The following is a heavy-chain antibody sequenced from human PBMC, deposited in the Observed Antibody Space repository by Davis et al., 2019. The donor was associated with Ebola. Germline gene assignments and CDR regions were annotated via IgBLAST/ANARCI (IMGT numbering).Heavy chain of an antibody. CDR2: IDWDDDK. D-gene: IGHD6-13*01. CDR1: GDSFRSYYW. CDR3: ARTAGYSSSWYLNYGMDV. J-gene: IGHJ6*02. V-gene: IGHV2-70*11. Sequence: TLSLTCTVSGDSFRSYYWSWIRQPPGKALEWLARIDWDDDKYYSTSLKTRLTISKDTSKNQVVLTMTNMDPVDTATYYCARTAGYSSSWYLNYGMDVWGQGTTVTVSS.